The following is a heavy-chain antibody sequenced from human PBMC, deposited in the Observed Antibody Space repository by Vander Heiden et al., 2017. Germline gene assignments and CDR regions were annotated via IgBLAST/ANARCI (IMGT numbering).Heavy chain of an antibody. Sequence: EVQLVESGGGLVKPGGSLRLSCAASGFSFSSFSLGWVRQAPGKGLEWVSSISSGGDYIYYADSLRGRFTISRDNAKNSLYLQMSSMRAEDTAVYYCARSDTPMSTFDSWGQGTLVTVSS. CDR1: GFSFSSFS. D-gene: IGHD5-18*01. J-gene: IGHJ4*02. CDR2: ISSGGDYI. V-gene: IGHV3-21*01. CDR3: ARSDTPMSTFDS.